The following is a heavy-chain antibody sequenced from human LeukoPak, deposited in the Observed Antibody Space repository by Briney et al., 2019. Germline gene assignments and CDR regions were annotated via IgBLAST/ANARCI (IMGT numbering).Heavy chain of an antibody. Sequence: SVKVSCKASGGTFSSYAISWVRQAPGQGLEWMGRIIPIFGTANYAQKFQGRVTITTDESTSTAYMALSSLRSEDTAVYYCARDLKGSGWEGAFDPWGQGTLVTVSS. CDR3: ARDLKGSGWEGAFDP. CDR2: IIPIFGTA. V-gene: IGHV1-69*05. J-gene: IGHJ5*02. CDR1: GGTFSSYA. D-gene: IGHD6-19*01.